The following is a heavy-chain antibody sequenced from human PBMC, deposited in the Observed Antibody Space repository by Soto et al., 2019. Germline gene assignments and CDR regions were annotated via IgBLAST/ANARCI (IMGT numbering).Heavy chain of an antibody. CDR1: GYSISSGFY. Sequence: SETLSLTCDVSGYSISSGFYWGWVRQSPGKELEWIGAISHRGSTYYSPSLSSRVTISMDVSKNHFSLTLNAVTAADTAVYHCARITMSRGYRVDHWGQGTLVTVSS. V-gene: IGHV4-38-2*01. CDR3: ARITMSRGYRVDH. D-gene: IGHD3-10*01. J-gene: IGHJ4*02. CDR2: ISHRGST.